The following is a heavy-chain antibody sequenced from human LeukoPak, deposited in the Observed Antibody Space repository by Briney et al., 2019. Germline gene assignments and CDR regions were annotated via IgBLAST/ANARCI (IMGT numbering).Heavy chain of an antibody. Sequence: PGGSLRLSCAASGFTFSNYNFYWVRQAPGKGLEWVSSISSTSSYIYYADSMKGRFTISRDNAKNSLYLQMNSLRAEDTAVYYCARALWSGPVYYGMDVWGQGTTVTVSS. V-gene: IGHV3-21*01. D-gene: IGHD3-10*01. CDR2: ISSTSSYI. CDR1: GFTFSNYN. J-gene: IGHJ6*02. CDR3: ARALWSGPVYYGMDV.